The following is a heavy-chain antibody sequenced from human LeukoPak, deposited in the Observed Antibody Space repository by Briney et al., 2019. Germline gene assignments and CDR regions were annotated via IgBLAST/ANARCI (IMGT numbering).Heavy chain of an antibody. J-gene: IGHJ4*02. V-gene: IGHV3-33*01. Sequence: GGSLRLSCAASGFTFSSYGMHWVRQAPGKGLEWVAVIWYDGSNKYYADSVKGRFTISRDNSKNALYLQMNSLRAEDTAVYYCAREGDFDWLFHYWGQGTLVTVSS. CDR2: IWYDGSNK. CDR3: AREGDFDWLFHY. D-gene: IGHD3-9*01. CDR1: GFTFSSYG.